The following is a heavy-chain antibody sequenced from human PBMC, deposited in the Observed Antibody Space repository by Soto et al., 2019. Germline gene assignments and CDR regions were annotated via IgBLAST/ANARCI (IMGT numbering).Heavy chain of an antibody. V-gene: IGHV3-23*01. J-gene: IGHJ4*02. CDR2: ISGSGGST. D-gene: IGHD2-21*01. CDR3: VKDNSWIVESFDY. CDR1: GFTFSTYA. Sequence: PGGSLRLSCAASGFTFSTYAMSWVRQAPGKGLEWVSAISGSGGSTYHADSVKGRFTISRDNSKNTLYLQMNSLRAEDTAVYYCVKDNSWIVESFDYWGQGTLVTVSS.